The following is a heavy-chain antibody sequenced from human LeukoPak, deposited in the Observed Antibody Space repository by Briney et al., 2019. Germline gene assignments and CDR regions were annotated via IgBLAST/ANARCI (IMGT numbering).Heavy chain of an antibody. CDR1: GYTFTGYY. J-gene: IGHJ3*02. Sequence: ASVTVSCKASGYTFTGYYMHWVRQAPGQGLEWMGWINPNSGGTNYAQKFQGRVTMTRDTSISTAYMELSRLRSDDTAVYYCARDNCSSTSCYAAFDIWGQGTMVTVSS. CDR2: INPNSGGT. V-gene: IGHV1-2*02. CDR3: ARDNCSSTSCYAAFDI. D-gene: IGHD2-2*01.